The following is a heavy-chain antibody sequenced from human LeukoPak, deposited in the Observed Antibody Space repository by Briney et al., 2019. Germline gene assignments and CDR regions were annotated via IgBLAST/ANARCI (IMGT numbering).Heavy chain of an antibody. CDR1: GGSISSYY. CDR2: IYTSGST. CDR3: ARGDTAMVNGYFDY. Sequence: SETLSLTCTVSGGSISSYYWSWIRQPAGKGLEWIGRIYTSGSTNYNPSLKSRVTMSVDTSKNQFSLKLSSVTAADTAVYYCARGDTAMVNGYFDYWGQGTLVTVSS. V-gene: IGHV4-4*07. D-gene: IGHD5-18*01. J-gene: IGHJ4*02.